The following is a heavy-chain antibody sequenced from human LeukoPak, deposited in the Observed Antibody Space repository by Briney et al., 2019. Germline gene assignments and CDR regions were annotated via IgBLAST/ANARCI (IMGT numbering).Heavy chain of an antibody. CDR3: ARDGVGYYHSSGYYYFQH. Sequence: ASVKVSCKASGYTFTGYYMHWVRQAPGQWLEWMGWINPNSGGTNYAQKFQGRVTMTSDTSLSTAYMELSRLRSDDTAVYYSARDGVGYYHSSGYYYFQHWGPGTLVTVSS. J-gene: IGHJ1*01. CDR2: INPNSGGT. V-gene: IGHV1-2*02. CDR1: GYTFTGYY. D-gene: IGHD3-22*01.